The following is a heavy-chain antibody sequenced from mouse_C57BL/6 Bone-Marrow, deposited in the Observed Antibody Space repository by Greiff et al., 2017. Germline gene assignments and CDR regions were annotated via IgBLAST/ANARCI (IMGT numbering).Heavy chain of an antibody. CDR2: ISGGGGNT. V-gene: IGHV5-9*01. J-gene: IGHJ1*03. CDR1: GFTFSSYT. CDR3: SRQVTTVLATKYFDV. D-gene: IGHD1-1*01. Sequence: EVKLMESGGGLVKPGGSLKLSCAASGFTFSSYTMSWVRQTPEKRPQWVAAISGGGGNTYYPDSVKGRFTISRDNDKNILYLQMSSLRSEDTALYYCSRQVTTVLATKYFDVWGTGTTVTVSS.